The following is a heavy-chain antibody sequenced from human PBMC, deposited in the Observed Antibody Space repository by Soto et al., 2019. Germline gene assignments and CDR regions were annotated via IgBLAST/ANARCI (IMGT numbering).Heavy chain of an antibody. Sequence: DVQLVEFGGGVVQPGGSLRVSCAASGFTLGSHRIHWVRQPPGKGLEWVSRIDTDGGGTSYADSVKGRFTISTDNAKNTVYLQRNGLRAEDTAVYYCATVFDLWGQGTLVTVSS. CDR1: GFTLGSHR. CDR2: IDTDGGGT. J-gene: IGHJ5*02. CDR3: ATVFDL. V-gene: IGHV3-74*01.